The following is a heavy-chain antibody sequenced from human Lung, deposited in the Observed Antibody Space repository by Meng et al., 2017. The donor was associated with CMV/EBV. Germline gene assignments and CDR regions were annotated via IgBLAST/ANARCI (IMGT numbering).Heavy chain of an antibody. D-gene: IGHD6-13*01. CDR2: IYYSGST. Sequence: SXTLSLXCTVSGGSISSYYWSWIRQPPGKGLEWIGYIYYSGSTNYNPSLKSRVTISVDTSKNQFSLKLSSVTAADTAVYYCARLYSSSWFLPSGMDVWGKGTXVTVSS. J-gene: IGHJ6*04. CDR1: GGSISSYY. V-gene: IGHV4-59*01. CDR3: ARLYSSSWFLPSGMDV.